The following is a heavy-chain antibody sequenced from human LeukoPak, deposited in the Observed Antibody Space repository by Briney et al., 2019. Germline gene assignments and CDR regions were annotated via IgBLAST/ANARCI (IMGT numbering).Heavy chain of an antibody. J-gene: IGHJ4*02. Sequence: GGSLRLSCAASGFPVSSNYMTWVRRAPQKGLEWVSTIHSDGTTYYVDSVKGRFLISRDISQNTVYLEMNSLRAEDAAVYYCAREGWEELGHYFDYWGQGTVVTVSS. V-gene: IGHV3-53*01. D-gene: IGHD1-26*01. CDR2: IHSDGTT. CDR3: AREGWEELGHYFDY. CDR1: GFPVSSNY.